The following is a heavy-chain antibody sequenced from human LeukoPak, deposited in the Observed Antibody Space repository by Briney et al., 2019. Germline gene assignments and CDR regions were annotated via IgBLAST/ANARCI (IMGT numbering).Heavy chain of an antibody. V-gene: IGHV4-59*01. CDR3: ARFRGYSGYDFRPHYYYYGMDV. Sequence: SETLSLTCKVSGTPISIYYWSWVRQPPGKGLGWLGYIYYSGSTNYNPSLKSRVTISVDTSKNQFSLKLSSVTAADTAVYYCARFRGYSGYDFRPHYYYYGMDVWGQGTSVAVSS. CDR1: GTPISIYY. CDR2: IYYSGST. D-gene: IGHD5-12*01. J-gene: IGHJ6*02.